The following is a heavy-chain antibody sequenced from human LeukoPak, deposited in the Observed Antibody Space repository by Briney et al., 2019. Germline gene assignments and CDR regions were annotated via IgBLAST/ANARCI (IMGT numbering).Heavy chain of an antibody. CDR3: ARLYSSSLGRVFGY. V-gene: IGHV4-59*01. D-gene: IGHD6-13*01. Sequence: KSSETLSLTCTVSGGSISSYYWSWIRQPPGKGLEWIGYIYYSGSTNYNPSLKSRVTISVDTSKNQFSLRLSSVTAADTAVYYCARLYSSSLGRVFGYWGQGTLVTVSS. J-gene: IGHJ4*02. CDR2: IYYSGST. CDR1: GGSISSYY.